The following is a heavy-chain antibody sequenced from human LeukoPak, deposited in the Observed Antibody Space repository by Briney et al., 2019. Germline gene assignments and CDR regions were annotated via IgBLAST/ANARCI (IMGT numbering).Heavy chain of an antibody. V-gene: IGHV3-7*01. D-gene: IGHD6-6*01. CDR3: ARVPMIAARPRYFQH. Sequence: GGSLRLSCAASGFTFSSYAMSWVRQAPGKGLEWVANIKQDGSEKYYVDSVKGRFTISRDNAKNSLYLQMNSLRAEDTAVYYCARVPMIAARPRYFQHWGQGTLVTVSS. CDR2: IKQDGSEK. CDR1: GFTFSSYA. J-gene: IGHJ1*01.